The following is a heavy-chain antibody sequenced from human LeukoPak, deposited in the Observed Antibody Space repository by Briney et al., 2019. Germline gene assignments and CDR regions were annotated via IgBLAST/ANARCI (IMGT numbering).Heavy chain of an antibody. V-gene: IGHV3-48*01. CDR3: AKTELRYFDWLKGFDP. Sequence: GGSLRLSCAASGFTFSSYSMNWVRQAPGKGLEWLSYISATSNTIYHADSVKGRFTISRDNSKNTLYLQMHSLRAEDTAVYYCAKTELRYFDWLKGFDPWGQGTLVTVSS. CDR1: GFTFSSYS. CDR2: ISATSNTI. J-gene: IGHJ5*02. D-gene: IGHD3-9*01.